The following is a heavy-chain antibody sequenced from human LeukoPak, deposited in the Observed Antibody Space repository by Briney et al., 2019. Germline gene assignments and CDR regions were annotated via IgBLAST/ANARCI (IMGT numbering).Heavy chain of an antibody. CDR2: VKPDGGHQ. J-gene: IGHJ6*03. V-gene: IGHV3-7*01. CDR3: TRGIVASVIYYYYMDV. CDR1: GLAFSDYW. Sequence: GGSLRLSCAASGLAFSDYWMSWVRQAPGKGLEWVANVKPDGGHQNYVDSVKGRFTISRDNAKNPLYLEMNSLRTEDTAVYYCTRGIVASVIYYYYMDVWGKGTTVTVTS. D-gene: IGHD5-12*01.